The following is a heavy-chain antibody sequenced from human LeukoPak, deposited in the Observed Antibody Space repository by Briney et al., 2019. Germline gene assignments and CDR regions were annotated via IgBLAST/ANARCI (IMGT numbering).Heavy chain of an antibody. CDR3: AKSATPWLPPFPY. CDR1: GFTFSSYA. CDR2: ISGSGGGT. V-gene: IGHV3-23*01. J-gene: IGHJ4*02. Sequence: PGGSLRLSCAASGFTFSSYAMHWVRQAPGKGLEWVSGISGSGGGTYYADSVKGRFTISRDNSKNTLYLQMDSLRAEDTAIYYCAKSATPWLPPFPYWGQGTLVTVSS. D-gene: IGHD5-12*01.